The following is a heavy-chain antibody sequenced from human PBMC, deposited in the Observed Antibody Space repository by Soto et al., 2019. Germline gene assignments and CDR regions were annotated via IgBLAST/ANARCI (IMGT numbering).Heavy chain of an antibody. CDR1: GGSISSYY. J-gene: IGHJ6*02. Sequence: SETLSLTCTVSGGSISSYYWSWIRQPPGKGLEWIGYIYYSGSTNYNPSLKSRVTISVDTSKNQFSLKLSSVTAADTAVYYCARRSYDFWSGYYRGYYYGMDVWGQGTTVTVSS. V-gene: IGHV4-59*08. CDR3: ARRSYDFWSGYYRGYYYGMDV. CDR2: IYYSGST. D-gene: IGHD3-3*01.